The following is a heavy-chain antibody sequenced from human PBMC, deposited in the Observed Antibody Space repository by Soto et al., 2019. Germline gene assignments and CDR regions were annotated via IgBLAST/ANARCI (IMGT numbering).Heavy chain of an antibody. CDR1: GFSINTYW. V-gene: IGHV3-7*01. CDR2: INPEGNAK. Sequence: GGSLRLSCSGFGFSINTYWMNWIRQTPGKGLEWVANINPEGNAKTYVDPVKGRFFVSRDNTRNSLDLQMTSLRVEDSAIYFFAAWDISNIWGQGILVTVSS. D-gene: IGHD2-15*01. CDR3: AAWDISNI. J-gene: IGHJ4*02.